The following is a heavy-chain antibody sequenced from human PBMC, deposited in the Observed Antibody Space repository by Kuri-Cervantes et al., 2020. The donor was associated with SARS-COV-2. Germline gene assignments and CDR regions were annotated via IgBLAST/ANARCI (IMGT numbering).Heavy chain of an antibody. V-gene: IGHV3-21*01. CDR2: ISSTSSYI. J-gene: IGHJ6*03. D-gene: IGHD6-13*01. CDR1: GFTFSSYS. CDR3: ARDCSSPYKYYYYYYMDV. Sequence: LSLTCAASGFTFSSYSMNWVRQAPGKGLEWVSSISSTSSYIYYADSVKGRFTISRDNAKNSLHLQMNSLRAEDTAVYYCARDCSSPYKYYYYYYMDVWGKGTTVTVSS.